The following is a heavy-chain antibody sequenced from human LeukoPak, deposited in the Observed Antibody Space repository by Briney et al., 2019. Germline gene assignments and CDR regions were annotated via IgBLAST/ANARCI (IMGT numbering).Heavy chain of an antibody. CDR1: GGSISSYY. D-gene: IGHD2-2*01. V-gene: IGHV4-59*08. CDR3: ARLTRTSWDFDAFDI. Sequence: SETLSLTCTVSGGSISSYYWSWIRQPPGKGLEWIGYIYYSGGTNYNPSLKSRVTISVDTSKNQFSLKLSSVTAADTAVYYCARLTRTSWDFDAFDIWGQGTMVTVSS. CDR2: IYYSGGT. J-gene: IGHJ3*02.